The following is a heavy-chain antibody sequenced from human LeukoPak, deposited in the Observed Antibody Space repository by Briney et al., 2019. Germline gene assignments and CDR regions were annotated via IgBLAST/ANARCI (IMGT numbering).Heavy chain of an antibody. CDR1: GYTFTGYY. CDR2: INHNSGGT. Sequence: ASVKVSCKASGYTFTGYYMHWVRQAPGQGLEWMGWINHNSGGTNYAQKFQGRVTMTRDTSISTAYMELSRLRSDDTAVYYCARVDSVVVGAAILDPWGQGTLVTVSS. D-gene: IGHD2-15*01. CDR3: ARVDSVVVGAAILDP. J-gene: IGHJ5*02. V-gene: IGHV1-2*02.